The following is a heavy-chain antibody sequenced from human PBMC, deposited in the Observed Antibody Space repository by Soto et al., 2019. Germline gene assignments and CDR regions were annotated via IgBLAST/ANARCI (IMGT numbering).Heavy chain of an antibody. J-gene: IGHJ4*02. Sequence: SLRLSCAASGFTFSTHSLNWVRQAPGKGLEWVSSIRAGNNFIYYADSVKGRFTIYRDNAKNSLFLQMNSLRAEDTAVYYCARNLYDSRVLDYWGQGTLVTVSS. V-gene: IGHV3-21*01. CDR2: IRAGNNFI. CDR1: GFTFSTHS. D-gene: IGHD3-22*01. CDR3: ARNLYDSRVLDY.